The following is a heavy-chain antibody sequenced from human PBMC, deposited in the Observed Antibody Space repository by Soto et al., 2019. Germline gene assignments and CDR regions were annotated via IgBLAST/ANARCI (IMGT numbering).Heavy chain of an antibody. D-gene: IGHD5-12*01. CDR3: AREVIGGYDEYYYYYMDV. V-gene: IGHV4-39*02. Sequence: SETLSLTCSVSGGSISSSSYYWGWIRQPPGKGLEWIGSIFYSGSTYYNPSLKSRVTISVDTSKNQFSLKLSSVTAADTTVYYCAREVIGGYDEYYYYYMDVWGKGTTVTVSS. J-gene: IGHJ6*03. CDR2: IFYSGST. CDR1: GGSISSSSYY.